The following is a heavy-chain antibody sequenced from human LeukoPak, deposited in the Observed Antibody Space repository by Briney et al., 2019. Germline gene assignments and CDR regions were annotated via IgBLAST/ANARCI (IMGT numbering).Heavy chain of an antibody. D-gene: IGHD3-10*01. CDR2: IYTSGST. V-gene: IGHV4-61*02. J-gene: IGHJ4*02. CDR3: ARGVEYYGSGSYSLNFDY. CDR1: AGSNSSGSYY. Sequence: PSETLSLTCTVSAGSNSSGSYYWSWIRQPAGKGLEWIGRIYTSGSTNYNPSLKSRVTISVDTSKNQFSLKLSSVTATDTAVYYCARGVEYYGSGSYSLNFDYWGQGTLVTVSS.